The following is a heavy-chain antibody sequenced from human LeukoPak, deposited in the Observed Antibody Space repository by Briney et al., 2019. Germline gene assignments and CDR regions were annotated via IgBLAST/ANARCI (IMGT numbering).Heavy chain of an antibody. D-gene: IGHD4-23*01. CDR1: GFTFSSYS. CDR2: ISTSSSYI. V-gene: IGHV3-21*06. J-gene: IGHJ4*02. CDR3: ARLRWEQTGYSSDY. Sequence: GGSLRLSCAASGFTFSSYSMNWVRQAPGKGLEWVSSISTSSSYIYYADSVKGRFTISRDNAKNSLYLQMNSLRAEDTAVFYCARLRWEQTGYSSDYWGQGTLVTVSS.